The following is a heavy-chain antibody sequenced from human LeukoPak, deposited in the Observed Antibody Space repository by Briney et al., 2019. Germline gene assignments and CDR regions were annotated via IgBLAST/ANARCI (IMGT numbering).Heavy chain of an antibody. CDR3: VRVASGRDGYNRGDYYFDY. CDR1: GDRVSSNSAP. V-gene: IGHV6-1*01. D-gene: IGHD5-12*01. Sequence: SQTLPLTCAISGDRVSSNSAPWNWIRQSPSRALEWRGRTYYRSKWYNDYAVSVKSRITINPDTSKNQFSLQLNSVTPEDTAVYYCVRVASGRDGYNRGDYYFDYWGQGTLVTVSS. CDR2: TYYRSKWYN. J-gene: IGHJ4*02.